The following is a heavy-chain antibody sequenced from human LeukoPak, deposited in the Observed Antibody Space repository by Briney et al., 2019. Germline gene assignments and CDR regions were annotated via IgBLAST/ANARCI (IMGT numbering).Heavy chain of an antibody. Sequence: GGSLRLSCAASGFTFSNYNMNWVRQAPGKGLEWVAFIRYDGSNKYYADSVKGRFTISRDNSKNTLYLQMNSLRAEDTAVYYCTRGENIVLMVYAIDYWGQGTLVTVSS. J-gene: IGHJ4*02. CDR2: IRYDGSNK. CDR3: TRGENIVLMVYAIDY. V-gene: IGHV3-30*02. D-gene: IGHD2-8*01. CDR1: GFTFSNYN.